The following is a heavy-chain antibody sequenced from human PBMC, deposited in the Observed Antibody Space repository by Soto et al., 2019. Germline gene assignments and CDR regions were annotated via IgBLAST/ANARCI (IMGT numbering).Heavy chain of an antibody. CDR1: GFTFSSYE. J-gene: IGHJ6*02. Sequence: GGSLRLSCAASGFTFSSYEMNWVRQAPGKGLEWVSYISSSGSTIYYADPVKGRFTISRDNAKNSLYLQMNSLRAEDTAVYYCARGGVVVAAYGMDVWGQGTTVTVSS. CDR3: ARGGVVVAAYGMDV. D-gene: IGHD2-15*01. V-gene: IGHV3-48*03. CDR2: ISSSGSTI.